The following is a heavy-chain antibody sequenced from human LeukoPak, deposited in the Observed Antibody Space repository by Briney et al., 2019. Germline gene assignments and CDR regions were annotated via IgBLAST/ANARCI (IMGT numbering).Heavy chain of an antibody. D-gene: IGHD3-3*01. Sequence: SETLSLTCTVSGGSISSGGYYWSWIRQPPGKGLEWIGYIYHSGSTYYNPSLKSRVTISVDRSKSQFSLKLSSVTAADTAVYYCARGRGYYDSWGKGTTVTVSS. J-gene: IGHJ6*04. CDR3: ARGRGYYDS. CDR1: GGSISSGGYY. CDR2: IYHSGST. V-gene: IGHV4-30-2*01.